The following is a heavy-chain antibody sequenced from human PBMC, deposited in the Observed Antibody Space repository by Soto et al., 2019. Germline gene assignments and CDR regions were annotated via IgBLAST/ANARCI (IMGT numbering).Heavy chain of an antibody. CDR2: IKQDGSEK. J-gene: IGHJ6*02. Sequence: GGSLRLSCAASGFTFSSYWMSWVRQAPGKGLEWVANIKQDGSEKYYVDSVKGRFTISRDNAKNSLYLQMNSLRAEDTAVYYCARDSHSHYYYYYGMDVWGQGTTVTVSS. V-gene: IGHV3-7*05. CDR1: GFTFSSYW. D-gene: IGHD2-15*01. CDR3: ARDSHSHYYYYYGMDV.